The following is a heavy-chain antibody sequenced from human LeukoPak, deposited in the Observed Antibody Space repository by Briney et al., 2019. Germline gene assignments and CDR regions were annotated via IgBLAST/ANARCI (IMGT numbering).Heavy chain of an antibody. D-gene: IGHD4-17*01. CDR1: GFTFSSYG. V-gene: IGHV3-33*01. CDR2: IWHDGSND. J-gene: IGHJ3*02. Sequence: GRSLRLSCEASGFTFSSYGFHWVRQALGKGLDWVAVIWHDGSNDFYSDSVKGRFTISRDNSKNTVYLQMNSLRAEDTAVYYCARVMNDYGDFDDAFDIWGRGTMVTVSS. CDR3: ARVMNDYGDFDDAFDI.